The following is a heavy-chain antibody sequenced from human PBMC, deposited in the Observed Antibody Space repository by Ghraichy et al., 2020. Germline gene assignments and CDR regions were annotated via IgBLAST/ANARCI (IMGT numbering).Heavy chain of an antibody. CDR1: GGSFSGYY. Sequence: SQTLSLTCAVYGGSFSGYYWSWIRQPPGKGLEWIGEINHSGSTNYNPSLKSRVTISVDTSKNQFSLKLSSVTAADTAVYYCARGAYYGSGSYYRFDYWGQGTLVTVSS. J-gene: IGHJ4*02. CDR2: INHSGST. D-gene: IGHD3-10*01. CDR3: ARGAYYGSGSYYRFDY. V-gene: IGHV4-34*01.